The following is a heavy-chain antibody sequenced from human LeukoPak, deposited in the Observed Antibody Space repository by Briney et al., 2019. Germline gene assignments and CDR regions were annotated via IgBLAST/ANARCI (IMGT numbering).Heavy chain of an antibody. J-gene: IGHJ3*02. CDR3: ARAPMYNWNHGAFDI. CDR2: INPNSGGT. D-gene: IGHD1-14*01. CDR1: GYTFTSYY. Sequence: ASVKVSCKASGYTFTSYYMHWVRQAPGQGLEWMGWINPNSGGTNYAQKFQGRVTMTRDTSISTAYMELSRLRSDDTAVYYCARAPMYNWNHGAFDIWGQGTMVTVSS. V-gene: IGHV1-2*02.